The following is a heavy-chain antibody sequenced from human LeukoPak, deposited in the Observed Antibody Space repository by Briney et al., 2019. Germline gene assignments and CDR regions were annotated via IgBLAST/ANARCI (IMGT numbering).Heavy chain of an antibody. CDR1: GFTFSNYW. Sequence: GGSLRLSCAASGFTFSNYWMNWVRQAPGKGLEWVANIKQVESDKFYVGPVRGRFTISRDNAKNSLYLLMNSLRVEDTAVYYCARSGSNGDDYWGQGTLVTVSS. CDR3: ARSGSNGDDY. V-gene: IGHV3-7*01. CDR2: IKQVESDK. D-gene: IGHD5-24*01. J-gene: IGHJ4*02.